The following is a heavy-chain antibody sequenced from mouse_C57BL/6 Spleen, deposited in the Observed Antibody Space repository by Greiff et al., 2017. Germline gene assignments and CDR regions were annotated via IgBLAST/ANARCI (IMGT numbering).Heavy chain of an antibody. CDR3: ARGDHYYAMDY. V-gene: IGHV3-6*01. J-gene: IGHJ4*01. CDR2: ISYDGSN. Sequence: VQLQQSGPGLVKPSQSLSLTCSVTGYSITSGYYWNWIRQFPGNKLEWMGYISYDGSNNYNPSLKNRISITRDTSKNQFFLKLNSVTTEDTATYYCARGDHYYAMDYWGQGTSVTVSS. CDR1: GYSITSGYY.